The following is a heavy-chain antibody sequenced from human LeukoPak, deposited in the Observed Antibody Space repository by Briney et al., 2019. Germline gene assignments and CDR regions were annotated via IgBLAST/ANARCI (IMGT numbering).Heavy chain of an antibody. CDR3: ASQAVAGFGKSFDY. J-gene: IGHJ4*02. CDR2: IKQDGSEK. V-gene: IGHV3-7*01. D-gene: IGHD6-19*01. Sequence: GGSLRLSCAASGFTFSSYWMSWVRQAPGKGLEWVANIKQDGSEKYYVDSVKGRFTISRDNAKNSLYLQMNSLRAEDTAVYYCASQAVAGFGKSFDYWGQGTLVTVSS. CDR1: GFTFSSYW.